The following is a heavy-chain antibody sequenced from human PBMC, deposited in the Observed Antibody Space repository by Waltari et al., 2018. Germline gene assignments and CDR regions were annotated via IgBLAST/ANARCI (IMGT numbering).Heavy chain of an antibody. Sequence: QVQLQESGPGLVKPSQTLSLTCTVSGGSISSGSYYWSWIRQPAGKGLEWIGRIYTSGSTNYNPSLKSRVTISVDTSKNQFSLKLSSVTAADTAVYYCARERYCTNGVCYGSAQVIYWGQGTLVTVSS. J-gene: IGHJ4*02. V-gene: IGHV4-61*02. CDR3: ARERYCTNGVCYGSAQVIY. CDR2: IYTSGST. D-gene: IGHD2-8*01. CDR1: GGSISSGSYY.